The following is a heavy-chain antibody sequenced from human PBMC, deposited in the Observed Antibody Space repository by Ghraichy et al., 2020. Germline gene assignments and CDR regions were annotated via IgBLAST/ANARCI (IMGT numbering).Heavy chain of an antibody. CDR3: ARREVTRYYFDY. CDR2: IYYSGST. J-gene: IGHJ4*02. CDR1: GGSISSSNYY. D-gene: IGHD4-23*01. Sequence: ESLNISCTVSGGSISSSNYYWGWIRQPPGKGLEWIGSIYYSGSTYYNPSLKSRVTISVDTSKNQFSLKLSSVTAADTAVYYCARREVTRYYFDYWGQGTLVTVSS. V-gene: IGHV4-39*01.